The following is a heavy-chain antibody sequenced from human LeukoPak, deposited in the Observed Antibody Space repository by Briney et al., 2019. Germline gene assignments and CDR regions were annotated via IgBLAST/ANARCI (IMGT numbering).Heavy chain of an antibody. CDR3: ARDRRGYYYDGNAFYFDY. D-gene: IGHD3-22*01. CDR1: GFTFGSYT. Sequence: GRSLRLSCAVSGFTFGSYTLRWVRQAPGKGLEWVALISNDGTKKFYADSVKGRFTISRDNSEDTVYLQMNSLRVEDTAVYYCARDRRGYYYDGNAFYFDYWGQGTQVTVSS. CDR2: ISNDGTKK. J-gene: IGHJ4*02. V-gene: IGHV3-30-3*01.